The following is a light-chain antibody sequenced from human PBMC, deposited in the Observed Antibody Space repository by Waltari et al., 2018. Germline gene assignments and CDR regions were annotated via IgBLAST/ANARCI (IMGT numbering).Light chain of an antibody. CDR1: SSNIGTHS. CDR3: ATWDDTLDIYV. Sequence: QSVLTQPPSASGTPGQTVTISCSGSSSNIGTHSVTWYQQFPGQAPKLLIYRSSDRPSGVPERFSGSSSGPSASLAISGLQSEDEAEYYCATWDDTLDIYVFGAGTRLTVL. V-gene: IGLV1-44*01. CDR2: RSS. J-gene: IGLJ1*01.